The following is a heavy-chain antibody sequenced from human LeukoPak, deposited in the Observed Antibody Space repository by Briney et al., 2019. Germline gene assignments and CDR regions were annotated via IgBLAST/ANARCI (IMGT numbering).Heavy chain of an antibody. D-gene: IGHD3-10*01. CDR2: INPNSGGT. Sequence: GASVKVSCKASGYTFTGYYMHWVRQAPGQGLEWMGWINPNSGGTNYAQKFQGRVTMTRDTSISTAYMELSRLRSDDTAVYYCAYRGFYDYYGSGSYYNVYYFDYWGQGTLVTVSS. CDR1: GYTFTGYY. V-gene: IGHV1-2*02. CDR3: AYRGFYDYYGSGSYYNVYYFDY. J-gene: IGHJ4*02.